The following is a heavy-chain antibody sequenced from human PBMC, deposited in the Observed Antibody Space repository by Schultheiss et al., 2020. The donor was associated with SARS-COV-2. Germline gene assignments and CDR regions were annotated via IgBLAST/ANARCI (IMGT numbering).Heavy chain of an antibody. J-gene: IGHJ4*02. CDR3: AKDPGDYDFWSGYFGY. CDR2: ISGSGGST. D-gene: IGHD3-3*01. V-gene: IGHV3-23*01. CDR1: GFTFSSYA. Sequence: GGSLRLSCAASGFTFSSYAMSWVRQAPGKGLEWVSAISGSGGSTYYADSVKGRFTISRDNSKNTLYLQMNSLRAEDTAVYYCAKDPGDYDFWSGYFGYWGQGTLVTVSS.